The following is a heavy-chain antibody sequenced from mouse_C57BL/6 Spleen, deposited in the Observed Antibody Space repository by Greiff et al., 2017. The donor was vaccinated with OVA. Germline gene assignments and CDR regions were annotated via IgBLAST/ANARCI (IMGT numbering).Heavy chain of an antibody. CDR1: GYTFTSYW. CDR3: ASGDSNYWYFDV. Sequence: VKLQQPGAELVMPGASVKLSCKASGYTFTSYWMHWVKQRPGQGLEWIGEIDPSDSYTNYNQKFKGKSTLTVDKSSSTAYMQLSSLTSEDAAVYYCASGDSNYWYFDVWGTGTTVTVSS. J-gene: IGHJ1*03. CDR2: IDPSDSYT. V-gene: IGHV1-69*01. D-gene: IGHD2-5*01.